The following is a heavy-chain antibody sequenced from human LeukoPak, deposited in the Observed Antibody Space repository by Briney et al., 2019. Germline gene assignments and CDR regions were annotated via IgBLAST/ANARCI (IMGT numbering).Heavy chain of an antibody. CDR3: ARRRCLGYCSSTSLPGVHYYMDV. CDR2: INHSGST. Sequence: SETLSLTCAVYGGSFSGYYWSWIRQPPGKGLEWIGEINHSGSTNYNPSLKSRVTISVDTSKNQFSLKLSSVTAADTAVYYCARRRCLGYCSSTSLPGVHYYMDVWGKGTTVTVSS. J-gene: IGHJ6*03. V-gene: IGHV4-34*01. D-gene: IGHD2-2*01. CDR1: GGSFSGYY.